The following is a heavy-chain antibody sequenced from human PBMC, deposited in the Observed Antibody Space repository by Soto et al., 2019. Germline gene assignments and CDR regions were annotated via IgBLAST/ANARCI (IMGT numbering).Heavy chain of an antibody. CDR3: AKDFKYDILTGYCEN. CDR2: ISWNSGSI. CDR1: GFTFDDYA. J-gene: IGHJ4*02. Sequence: DVQLVESGGGLVQPGRSLRLSCAASGFTFDDYAMHWVRQAPGKGLEWVSGISWNSGSIGYADSVKGRFTISRDNAKNSLYLQMNSLSAEDTALYYCAKDFKYDILTGYCENWGQETLVTVSS. V-gene: IGHV3-9*01. D-gene: IGHD3-9*01.